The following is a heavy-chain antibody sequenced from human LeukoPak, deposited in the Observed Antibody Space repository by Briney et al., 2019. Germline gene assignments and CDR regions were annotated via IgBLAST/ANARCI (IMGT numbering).Heavy chain of an antibody. V-gene: IGHV3-23*01. CDR2: ISGSGGST. CDR3: AKDGGLMSRGWFDP. CDR1: GFTFSSYA. J-gene: IGHJ5*02. Sequence: PGGSLRLSCAASGFTFSSYAMSWVRQAPGKGLEWVSAISGSGGSTYYADSVKGRFTISRDNSRSTLYLQMNSLRAEDTAVYYCAKDGGLMSRGWFDPWGQGTLVTVSS. D-gene: IGHD2-8*01.